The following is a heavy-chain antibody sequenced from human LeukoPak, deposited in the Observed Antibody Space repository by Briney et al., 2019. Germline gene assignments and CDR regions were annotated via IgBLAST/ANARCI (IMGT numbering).Heavy chain of an antibody. D-gene: IGHD1-26*01. Sequence: SETLSLTCAVSGGSISSSNWWSWVRQPPGKGLEWIGEIYHSGSTNYNPSLKSRVTISVDKSKNQFSLKLSSVTAADTAAYYCARRVGKYSGSYYAFDYWGQGTLVTVSS. J-gene: IGHJ4*02. CDR3: ARRVGKYSGSYYAFDY. CDR2: IYHSGST. V-gene: IGHV4-4*02. CDR1: GGSISSSNW.